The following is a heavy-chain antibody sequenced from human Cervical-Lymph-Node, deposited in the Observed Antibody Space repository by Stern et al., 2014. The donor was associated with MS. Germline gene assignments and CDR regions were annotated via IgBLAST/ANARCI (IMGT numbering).Heavy chain of an antibody. V-gene: IGHV3-33*01. J-gene: IGHJ4*02. Sequence: VQLVESGGGVVQPGRSLRLSCAASGFSFSRYAMHWVRQAPGKGLAWVALIWYDGSNPYYADSVTGRFTISRDNFKNTLYLQMNSLRAEDTAVYYCASGYSSSHYYFDYWGQGTLVTVSS. CDR1: GFSFSRYA. D-gene: IGHD6-13*01. CDR3: ASGYSSSHYYFDY. CDR2: IWYDGSNP.